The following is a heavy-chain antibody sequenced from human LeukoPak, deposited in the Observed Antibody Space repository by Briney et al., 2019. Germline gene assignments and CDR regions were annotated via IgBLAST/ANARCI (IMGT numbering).Heavy chain of an antibody. Sequence: SETLSLTCTVSGGSISSGDYYWSWIRQPPGKGLEWIGYIYYSGSTYYNPSLKSRVTISVDTSMNQFSLKLSSVTAADTAVYYCARDLLGSRRAFDIWGQGTMVTVSS. CDR2: IYYSGST. CDR3: ARDLLGSRRAFDI. V-gene: IGHV4-30-4*01. J-gene: IGHJ3*02. D-gene: IGHD7-27*01. CDR1: GGSISSGDYY.